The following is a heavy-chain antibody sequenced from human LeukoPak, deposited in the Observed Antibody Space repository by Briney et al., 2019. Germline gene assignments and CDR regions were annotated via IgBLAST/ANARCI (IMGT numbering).Heavy chain of an antibody. CDR3: AKDAGLYSSGWYTDGFDP. J-gene: IGHJ5*02. D-gene: IGHD6-19*01. CDR1: GFTFSSYS. V-gene: IGHV3-21*01. CDR2: ISSSSSYI. Sequence: RSGGSLRLSCAASGFTFSSYSMNWVRQAPGKGLEWVSSISSSSSYIYYADSVKGRFTISRDNAKNSLYLQMNSLRAEDTAVYYCAKDAGLYSSGWYTDGFDPWGQGTLVTVSS.